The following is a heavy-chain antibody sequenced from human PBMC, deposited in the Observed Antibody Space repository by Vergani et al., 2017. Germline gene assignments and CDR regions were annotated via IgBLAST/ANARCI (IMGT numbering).Heavy chain of an antibody. D-gene: IGHD3-22*01. CDR2: FDPEHGEV. CDR3: AIVTEYDDRSGYYLDY. V-gene: IGHV1-24*01. Sequence: QVQLVQSGSEVRKPGASVKVSCQVSGYSLTELTIHWVRQAPGKGLEWMGGFDPEHGEVTFAHHIQGRVTMTEDRSTDTAYMELSSLRPEDTALYCCAIVTEYDDRSGYYLDYWGQGTLVAVCS. CDR1: GYSLTELT. J-gene: IGHJ4*02.